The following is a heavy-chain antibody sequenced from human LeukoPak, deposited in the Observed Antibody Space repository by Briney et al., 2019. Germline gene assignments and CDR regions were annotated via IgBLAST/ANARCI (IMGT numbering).Heavy chain of an antibody. CDR1: GGSISNGNW. CDR3: VRCGSYCLDY. J-gene: IGHJ4*02. V-gene: IGHV4-4*02. CDR2: IYRTGSA. D-gene: IGHD1-26*01. Sequence: SGTLSLTCGVSGGSISNGNWWSWVRQPPGKGLEWIGEIYRTGSANYNPSLKSRVTISVDKSKNQFSLSLNSVAAADTAVYYCVRCGSYCLDYWGQGTLVTVSS.